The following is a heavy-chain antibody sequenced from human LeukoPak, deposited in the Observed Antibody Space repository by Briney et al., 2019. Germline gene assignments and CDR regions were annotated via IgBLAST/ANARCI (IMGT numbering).Heavy chain of an antibody. CDR1: GFTFSGHV. CDR3: ATTGSFVFDY. D-gene: IGHD1-14*01. CDR2: ISYDGSSG. J-gene: IGHJ4*02. V-gene: IGHV3-30*04. Sequence: GGSLRLSCAVSGFTFSGHVMHWVRQAPGKGLEWVATISYDGSSGYYADSVKGPFTISRDNSKNTLYLQMHSLRPEDTAIYYCATTGSFVFDYWGQGTLVTVSS.